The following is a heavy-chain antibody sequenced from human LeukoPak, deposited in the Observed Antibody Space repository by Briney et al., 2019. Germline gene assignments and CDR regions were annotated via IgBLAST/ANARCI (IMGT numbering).Heavy chain of an antibody. CDR1: GGSFSGYY. CDR2: INHSGST. J-gene: IGHJ4*02. V-gene: IGHV4-34*01. CDR3: ARGTGITIFVH. D-gene: IGHD3-3*01. Sequence: SETLSLTCAVYGGSFSGYYWSWIRQPPGEGLEWIGEINHSGSTNYNPSLKSRVTISVDTSKNQFSLKLSSVTAADTAVYYCARGTGITIFVHWGQGTLVTVSS.